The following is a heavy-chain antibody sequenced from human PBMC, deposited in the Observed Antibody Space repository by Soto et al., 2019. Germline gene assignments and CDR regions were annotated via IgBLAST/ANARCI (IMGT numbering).Heavy chain of an antibody. V-gene: IGHV3-23*01. CDR3: AKDPVYGDGQWGFGP. Sequence: EVHLLESGGGLVQPGGSLRLSCAASGFTFPVYAMSWVRQAPGKGLEWISGIEAGGTTFYADSVKGRFTISRDNSKYTLYLQMNSLGVDDTAVYYCAKDPVYGDGQWGFGPWGQGTLVTVSS. J-gene: IGHJ5*02. D-gene: IGHD4-17*01. CDR2: IEAGGTT. CDR1: GFTFPVYA.